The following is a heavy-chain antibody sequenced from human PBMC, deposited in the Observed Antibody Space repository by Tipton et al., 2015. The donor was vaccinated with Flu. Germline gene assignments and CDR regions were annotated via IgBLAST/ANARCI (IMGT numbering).Heavy chain of an antibody. J-gene: IGHJ6*03. CDR3: ARGQPHVANYYYYYMDV. D-gene: IGHD3-16*01. CDR2: INHSGST. V-gene: IGHV4-34*01. Sequence: TLSLTCAVYGGSFSGYYWSWIRQPPGKGLEWIGEINHSGSTNYNPSLKSRVTISVDTSKNQFSLKLSSVTAADTAVYYCARGQPHVANYYYYYMDVWGKGTTVTVSS. CDR1: GGSFSGYY.